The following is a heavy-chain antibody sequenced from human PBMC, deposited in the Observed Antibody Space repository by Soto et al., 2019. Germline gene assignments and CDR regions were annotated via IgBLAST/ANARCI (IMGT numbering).Heavy chain of an antibody. D-gene: IGHD3-16*01. V-gene: IGHV4-59*13. CDR2: IYFNGNT. CDR3: ASVTFGGVVLAH. J-gene: IGHJ4*02. CDR1: AASFSKYY. Sequence: SETLSLTCTVSAASFSKYYWTWIRQPPGKGLEWIGYIYFNGNTNYNPSLKRRVTISVDTSKKQISLNLTSVTDADTAVYFCASVTFGGVVLAHWGQGTLLTVSS.